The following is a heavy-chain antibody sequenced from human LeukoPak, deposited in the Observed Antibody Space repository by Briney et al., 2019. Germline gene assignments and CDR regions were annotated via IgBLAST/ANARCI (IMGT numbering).Heavy chain of an antibody. Sequence: KAGGSLRLSCAASGFTFSSYSMNWVRQAPGKGLEWVSSISSSSSYIYYADSVKGRFTISRDNAKNSLYLQMNSLRAEDTALYYCAKDISVQYSSSPKTSDGMDVWGQGTTVTVSS. V-gene: IGHV3-21*04. CDR3: AKDISVQYSSSPKTSDGMDV. J-gene: IGHJ6*02. D-gene: IGHD6-13*01. CDR1: GFTFSSYS. CDR2: ISSSSSYI.